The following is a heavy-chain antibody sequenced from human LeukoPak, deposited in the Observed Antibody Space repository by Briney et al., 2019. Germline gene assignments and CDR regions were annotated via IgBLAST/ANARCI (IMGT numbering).Heavy chain of an antibody. V-gene: IGHV1-8*01. D-gene: IGHD2-2*01. CDR1: GYTFTSYD. CDR3: ARGRLGVPAARGEGYYYYGMDV. CDR2: MNPNSGNT. Sequence: ASVKVSCKASGYTFTSYDINWVRQATGQGLEWMGWMNPNSGNTGYAQKFQGRVTMTRNTSISTAYMELSSLRSEDTAVYYCARGRLGVPAARGEGYYYYGMDVWGQGTTVTVSS. J-gene: IGHJ6*02.